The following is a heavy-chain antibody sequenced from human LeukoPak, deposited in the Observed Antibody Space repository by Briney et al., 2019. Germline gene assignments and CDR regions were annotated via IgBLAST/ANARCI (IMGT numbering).Heavy chain of an antibody. D-gene: IGHD2-2*01. CDR1: GDSISSYY. CDR3: ARDTTIVVVPAATGAFDI. V-gene: IGHV4-59*01. Sequence: SETLSLTCTVSGDSISSYYWSWIRQPPGKGLEWIGYIYYSGSTNYNPSLKSRVTISVDTCKNQFSLKLSSVIAADTAVYYCARDTTIVVVPAATGAFDIWGQGTMVTVSS. J-gene: IGHJ3*02. CDR2: IYYSGST.